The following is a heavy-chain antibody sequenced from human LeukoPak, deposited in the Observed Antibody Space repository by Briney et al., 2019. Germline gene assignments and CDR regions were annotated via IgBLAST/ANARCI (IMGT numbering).Heavy chain of an antibody. CDR3: ARAGRADGDYHYFDY. Sequence: GGSLRLSCAASGFTFTSYSMNWVRQAPGKGLEWVAAVAFDGGNKYYADSVRGRLTISRDNSKNTLYLQMNSLRAEDTAVYYCARAGRADGDYHYFDYWGQGALVTVSS. CDR2: VAFDGGNK. D-gene: IGHD4-17*01. CDR1: GFTFTSYS. V-gene: IGHV3-30-3*01. J-gene: IGHJ4*02.